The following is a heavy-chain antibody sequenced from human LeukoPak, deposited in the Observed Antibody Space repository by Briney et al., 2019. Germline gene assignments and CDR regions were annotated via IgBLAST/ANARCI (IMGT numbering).Heavy chain of an antibody. CDR1: GFTFRNAW. J-gene: IGHJ3*02. CDR3: ARELGWDDYPLGGPFDI. CDR2: ISGIVSGSST. Sequence: KAGGSLRLSCAASGFTFRNAWMSWVRQAPGKGLEWVSTISGIVSGSSTYYADSVKGRFTISRDNAKNSLYLQMNSLRAEDTAVYYCARELGWDDYPLGGPFDIWGQGTMVTVSS. V-gene: IGHV3-69-1*01. D-gene: IGHD1-1*01.